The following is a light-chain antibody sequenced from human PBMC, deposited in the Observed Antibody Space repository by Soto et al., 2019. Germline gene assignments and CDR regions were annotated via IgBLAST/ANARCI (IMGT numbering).Light chain of an antibody. J-gene: IGLJ2*01. CDR2: EVS. CDR3: SSYTSSNTLV. V-gene: IGLV2-14*01. CDR1: SSDVGAYNY. Sequence: QSALTQPASVSGSPGQWITISCTGTSSDVGAYNYVSWYQQHPGKAPKLMIFEVSDRPSGVSNRFSGSKSGNTASLTISGLQAGDEADYYCSSYTSSNTLVFGGGTKLTVL.